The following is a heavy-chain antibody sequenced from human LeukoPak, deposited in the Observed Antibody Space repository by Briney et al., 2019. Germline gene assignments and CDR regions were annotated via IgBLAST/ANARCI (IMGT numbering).Heavy chain of an antibody. V-gene: IGHV1-46*01. D-gene: IGHD6-19*01. Sequence: ASVKVSCKASGYTFTSYYMHWVRQAPGQGLEWMGIINPSGGSTSYAQKFQGRVTMTRDTSTSTVYMELRSLRSDDTAVYYCASISVAGVFWGQGTLVTVSS. CDR3: ASISVAGVF. CDR1: GYTFTSYY. J-gene: IGHJ4*02. CDR2: INPSGGST.